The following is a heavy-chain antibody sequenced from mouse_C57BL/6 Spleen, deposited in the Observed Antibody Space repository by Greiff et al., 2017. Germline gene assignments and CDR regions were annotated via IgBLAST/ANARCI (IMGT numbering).Heavy chain of an antibody. J-gene: IGHJ4*01. CDR1: GYAFSSSW. CDR2: IYPGDGDT. V-gene: IGHV1-82*01. CDR3: GGGRYAMDY. Sequence: QVHVKQSGPELVKPGASVKISCKASGYAFSSSWMNWVKQRPGKGLEWIGRIYPGDGDTNYNGKFKGKATLTADKSSSTAYMQLSSLTSEDSAVYFCGGGRYAMDYWGQGTSVTVSS. D-gene: IGHD3-3*01.